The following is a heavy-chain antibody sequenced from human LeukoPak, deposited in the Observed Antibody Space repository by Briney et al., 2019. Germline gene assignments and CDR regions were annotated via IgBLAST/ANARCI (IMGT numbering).Heavy chain of an antibody. CDR2: ISAYNGNT. J-gene: IGHJ6*02. CDR3: ARYYYDSSGENYYYYYGMTS. D-gene: IGHD3-22*01. Sequence: ASVKVSCKASGYTFTSYGISWVRQAPGQGLEWMGWISAYNGNTNYAQKLQGRVTMTTDTSTSTAYMELRSLRSDDTAVYYCARYYYDSSGENYYYYYGMTSGAKGPRSPSP. V-gene: IGHV1-18*01. CDR1: GYTFTSYG.